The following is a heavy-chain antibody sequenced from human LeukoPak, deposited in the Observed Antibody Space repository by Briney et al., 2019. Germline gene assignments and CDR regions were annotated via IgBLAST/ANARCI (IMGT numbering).Heavy chain of an antibody. CDR3: LNEHGG. J-gene: IGHJ4*02. D-gene: IGHD1-1*01. V-gene: IGHV1-2*02. CDR1: GYTFTGSY. Sequence: ASVRVSCKASGYTFTGSYMHLVRQAPGQGFEWIGWISPGSGATKYAQKFQGSVTLTTDTSITTAYMELSSLTSDDTASYYCLNEHGGWGQGTPVTVSS. CDR2: ISPGSGAT.